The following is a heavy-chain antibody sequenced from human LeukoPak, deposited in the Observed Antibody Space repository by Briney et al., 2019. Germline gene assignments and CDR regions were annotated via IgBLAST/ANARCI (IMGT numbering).Heavy chain of an antibody. J-gene: IGHJ6*02. D-gene: IGHD6-19*01. CDR3: AKDLPGSKWLVEGLGMDV. Sequence: GGSLRLSCAASGFTFSTYGMHWVRQAPGKGLEWVAVISYDGSNKYYADSVKGRFTISRDNSKNTLYLQMNSLRAEDTAVYYCAKDLPGSKWLVEGLGMDVWGQGTTVTVSS. CDR1: GFTFSTYG. CDR2: ISYDGSNK. V-gene: IGHV3-30*18.